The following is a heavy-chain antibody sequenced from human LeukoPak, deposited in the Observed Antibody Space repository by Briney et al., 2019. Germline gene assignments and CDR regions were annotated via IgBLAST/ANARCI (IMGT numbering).Heavy chain of an antibody. Sequence: PSETLSLTCTVSGGSISSYYWSWIRQPPGKGLEWIGYIYYSGSIYYNPSLKSRVTMSVDTSKNQFSLKLSSVTAVDTAVYYCARWTAWAPDYWGQGTLVTVSS. CDR1: GGSISSYY. J-gene: IGHJ4*02. CDR2: IYYSGSI. D-gene: IGHD5-24*01. CDR3: ARWTAWAPDY. V-gene: IGHV4-59*04.